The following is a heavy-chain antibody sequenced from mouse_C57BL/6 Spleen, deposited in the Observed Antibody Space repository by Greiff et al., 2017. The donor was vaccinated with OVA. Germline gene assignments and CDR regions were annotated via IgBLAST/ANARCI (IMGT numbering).Heavy chain of an antibody. CDR1: GFSFNTYA. CDR2: IRSKSNNYAT. J-gene: IGHJ2*01. CDR3: VRQGTFYFDY. Sequence: VESGGGLVQPKGSLKLSCAASGFSFNTYAMNWVRQAPGKGLEWVARIRSKSNNYATYYADSVKDRFTISRDDSESMLYLQMNNLKTEDTAMYYCVRQGTFYFDYWGQGTTLTVSS. V-gene: IGHV10-1*01.